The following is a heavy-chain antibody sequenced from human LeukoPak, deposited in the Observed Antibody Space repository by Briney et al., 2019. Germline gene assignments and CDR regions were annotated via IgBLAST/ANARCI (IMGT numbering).Heavy chain of an antibody. CDR1: GFTFSSYA. Sequence: GGSLRLSCSASGFTFSSYAMHWVRQAPGEGLEYVSAISSNGGSTYYADSVKGRFTISRDNSKNTLYLQMSSLRAEDTAVYYCVPTPPPYYDSSGYYGFGYWGQGTLVTVSS. CDR3: VPTPPPYYDSSGYYGFGY. CDR2: ISSNGGST. D-gene: IGHD3-22*01. J-gene: IGHJ4*02. V-gene: IGHV3-64D*09.